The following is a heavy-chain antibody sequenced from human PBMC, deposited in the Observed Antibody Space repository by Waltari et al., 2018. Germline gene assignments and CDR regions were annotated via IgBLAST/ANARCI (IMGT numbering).Heavy chain of an antibody. CDR3: AKYSSGWFYYFDY. CDR2: ISGSGGIT. Sequence: EVQLVESGGGWVQPGGSLRLSWAASGFTFSSYAMSWVRQGPGKGLEWVSAISGSGGITYYADSVKGRFTISRDNSKNTLYLQMSSLRAEDTAVYYCAKYSSGWFYYFDYWGQGTLVTVSS. CDR1: GFTFSSYA. J-gene: IGHJ4*02. D-gene: IGHD6-19*01. V-gene: IGHV3-23*04.